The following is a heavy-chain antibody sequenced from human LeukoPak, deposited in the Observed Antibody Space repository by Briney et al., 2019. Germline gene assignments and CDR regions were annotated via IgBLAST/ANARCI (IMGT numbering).Heavy chain of an antibody. CDR1: GFTFSSYA. CDR2: IGGSGGST. D-gene: IGHD4-17*01. CDR3: ANVASATVTTFDY. J-gene: IGHJ4*02. V-gene: IGHV3-23*01. Sequence: GGSLRLSCAASGFTFSSYAMSWVRQAPGKGLEWVSAIGGSGGSTYYADSVKGRFTISRDNSKNTLYLQMNSLRAEDTAVYYCANVASATVTTFDYWGQGTLVTVSS.